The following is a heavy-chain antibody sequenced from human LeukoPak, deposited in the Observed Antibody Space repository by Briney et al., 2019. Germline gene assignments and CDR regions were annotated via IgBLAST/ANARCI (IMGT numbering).Heavy chain of an antibody. J-gene: IGHJ4*02. CDR3: ARELTRYYYDSSGYLGPETHDY. CDR1: GGSISSSSYY. D-gene: IGHD3-22*01. V-gene: IGHV4-39*07. CDR2: IYYSGST. Sequence: SETLSLTCTVSGGSISSSSYYWGWIRQPPGKGLEWIGSIYYSGSTYYNPSLKSRVTISVDTSKNQFSLKLSSVTAADTAVYYCARELTRYYYDSSGYLGPETHDYWGQGTLVTVSS.